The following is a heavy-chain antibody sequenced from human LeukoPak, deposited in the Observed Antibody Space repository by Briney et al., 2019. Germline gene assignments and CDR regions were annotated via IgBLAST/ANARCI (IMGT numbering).Heavy chain of an antibody. CDR1: GFTFSSYE. V-gene: IGHV3-48*03. CDR3: ARFGRYSGYDLGYEDY. D-gene: IGHD5-12*01. Sequence: GGSLRLSCAASGFTFSSYEMNWVRQAPGKGLEWVSYISSSGSNIYYADSVKGRFTISRDNAKNSLYLQMNSLRAEDTAVYYCARFGRYSGYDLGYEDYWGQGTLVTVSS. J-gene: IGHJ4*02. CDR2: ISSSGSNI.